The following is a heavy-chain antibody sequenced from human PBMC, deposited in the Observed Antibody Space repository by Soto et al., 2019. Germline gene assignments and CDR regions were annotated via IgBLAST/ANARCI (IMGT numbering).Heavy chain of an antibody. Sequence: SETLSLTCAVYGGSFSGYYCSWSRQPPGKGLEWIGEINHSGSTNYNPSLKSRVTISVDTSKNQFSLKLSSVTAADTAVYYCARGRRDRMNYDFWSGYYTGIKCYGMDVWGQGTTVTVSS. J-gene: IGHJ6*02. CDR3: ARGRRDRMNYDFWSGYYTGIKCYGMDV. V-gene: IGHV4-34*01. CDR1: GGSFSGYY. CDR2: INHSGST. D-gene: IGHD3-3*01.